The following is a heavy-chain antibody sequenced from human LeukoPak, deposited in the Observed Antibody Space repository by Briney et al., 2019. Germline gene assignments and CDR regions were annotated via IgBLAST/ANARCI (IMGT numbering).Heavy chain of an antibody. Sequence: PSETLSLTCTASGGSISSYYWSWIRQPAGKGLEWIGRIYTSGSTNYNPSLKSRVTMSVDTSKKQFSLKLSSVTAADTAVYYCARGTGGYSNYYYYYYMDVWGKGTTVTVSS. CDR3: ARGTGGYSNYYYYYYMDV. CDR2: IYTSGST. CDR1: GGSISSYY. D-gene: IGHD4-11*01. V-gene: IGHV4-4*07. J-gene: IGHJ6*03.